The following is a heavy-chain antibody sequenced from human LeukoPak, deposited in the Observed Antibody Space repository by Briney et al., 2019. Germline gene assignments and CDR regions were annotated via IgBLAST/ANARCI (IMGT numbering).Heavy chain of an antibody. D-gene: IGHD3-3*01. CDR2: INHSGST. CDR1: GGSISSSNW. CDR3: ARGSHGDYDFWSGYRSYYFDY. Sequence: SGTLSLTCAVSGGSISSSNWWSWVRQPPGKGLEWIGEINHSGSTNYNPSLKSRVTISVDTSKNQFSLKLSSVTAADTAVYYCARGSHGDYDFWSGYRSYYFDYWGQGTLVTVSS. J-gene: IGHJ4*02. V-gene: IGHV4-4*02.